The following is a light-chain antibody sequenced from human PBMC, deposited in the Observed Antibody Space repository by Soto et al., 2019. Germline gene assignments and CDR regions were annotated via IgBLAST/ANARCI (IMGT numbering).Light chain of an antibody. V-gene: IGLV2-8*01. CDR1: SSDIGGYNS. CDR3: SAYTDRNNLV. J-gene: IGLJ1*01. CDR2: DVS. Sequence: QSVLTQSPSASGSPGQSVTISCTGTSSDIGGYNSVSWYQQHPGKAPNVMIYDVSKRPSGVPDRFSGSKSGNTASLTVSAVHAEDEADYYCSAYTDRNNLVFGTGTKVTVL.